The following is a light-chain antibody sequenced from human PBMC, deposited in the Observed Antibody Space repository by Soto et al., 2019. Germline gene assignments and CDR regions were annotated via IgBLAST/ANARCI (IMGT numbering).Light chain of an antibody. CDR2: DAS. J-gene: IGKJ5*01. Sequence: DIQMTESPSSRSASVGDRVTITCHPSQNINNYLNWYQQKPGRAPRLLIYDASNLEAGVPSRCRGSGSGTYFTSTISLLQPEYIATYCWQQDENLTIFGQGTRLEIK. CDR3: QQDENLTI. CDR1: QNINNY. V-gene: IGKV1-33*01.